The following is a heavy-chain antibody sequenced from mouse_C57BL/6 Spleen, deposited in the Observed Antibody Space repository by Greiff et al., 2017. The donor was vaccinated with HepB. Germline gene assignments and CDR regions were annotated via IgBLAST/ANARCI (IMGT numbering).Heavy chain of an antibody. CDR3: ARDRMDY. Sequence: EVKLVESGGGLVKPGGSLKLSCAASGFTFSSYAMSWVRQTPEKRLEWVATISAGGSYTYYPDNVKGRFTIARDNAKNNLYLQMSHLKSEDTAMYYCARDRMDYWGQGTSVTVSS. CDR2: ISAGGSYT. V-gene: IGHV5-4*01. CDR1: GFTFSSYA. J-gene: IGHJ4*01.